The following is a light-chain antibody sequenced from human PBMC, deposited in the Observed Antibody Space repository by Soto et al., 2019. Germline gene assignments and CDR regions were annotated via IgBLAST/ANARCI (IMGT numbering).Light chain of an antibody. CDR2: DVT. CDR1: SSDIGGYNY. CDR3: SSYTSSRTLI. V-gene: IGLV2-14*03. J-gene: IGLJ2*01. Sequence: QSALTQPASVSGSPGQSITISCTGTSSDIGGYNYVSWYQQLPGKAPKLMIFDVTSRPSGVSNRFSGSKSGNTASLTISGLQAEDEADYYCSSYTSSRTLIFGGGTKVTVL.